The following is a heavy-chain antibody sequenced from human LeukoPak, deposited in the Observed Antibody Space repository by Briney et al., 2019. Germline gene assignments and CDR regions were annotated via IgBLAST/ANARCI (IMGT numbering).Heavy chain of an antibody. D-gene: IGHD5-18*01. Sequence: GASVKVSCKASGYTFTNYGISWVRQAPGQGLEWMGWISAYNGHTKYAQKVQGRVTMTRDTSTSTAYMELRSLRSDDTAVYYCARAFGYSYGRDANYYYYMDVWGKGTTVTVSS. CDR2: ISAYNGHT. V-gene: IGHV1-18*01. J-gene: IGHJ6*03. CDR1: GYTFTNYG. CDR3: ARAFGYSYGRDANYYYYMDV.